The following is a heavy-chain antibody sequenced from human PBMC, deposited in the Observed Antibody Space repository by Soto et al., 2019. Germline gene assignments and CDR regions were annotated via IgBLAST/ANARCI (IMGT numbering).Heavy chain of an antibody. CDR1: GYSISNGGYY. CDR3: ARTTDAFDI. CDR2: IYYSGST. Sequence: SETLSLTCTVSGYSISNGGYYWSWIRQRPGEGLEWLGYIYYSGSTYYNPSLKSRPSISVDTSKNQFSLKVNSVTAADTAVYYCARTTDAFDIWGQGTMVTVSS. J-gene: IGHJ3*02. V-gene: IGHV4-31*03. D-gene: IGHD1-1*01.